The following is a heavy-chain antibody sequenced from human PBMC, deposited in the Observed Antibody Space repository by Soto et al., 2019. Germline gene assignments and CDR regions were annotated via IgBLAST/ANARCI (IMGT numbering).Heavy chain of an antibody. CDR1: GFTFSSYG. CDR2: ISYDGSNK. J-gene: IGHJ4*02. V-gene: IGHV3-30*18. CDR3: AKVATAAADDY. Sequence: QVQLVESGGGVVQPGRSLRLSCAASGFTFSSYGMHWVRQAPGKGLEWVAVISYDGSNKYYADSVKGRFTISRDNSKNTLYLQMTSLRAEDTAVYYCAKVATAAADDYWGQGTLVTVSS. D-gene: IGHD6-13*01.